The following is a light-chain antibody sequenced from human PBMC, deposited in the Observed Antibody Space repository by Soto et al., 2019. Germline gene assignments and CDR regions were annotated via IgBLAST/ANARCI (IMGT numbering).Light chain of an antibody. CDR1: SSDVGGYNH. CDR2: EVS. Sequence: QSALTQPASVSGSPGQSITISCTGTSSDVGGYNHVSWYQQHPGKAPKLMICEVSDRPSGISNRFSGSKSGNTASLTISGLQAEDEADYYCSSYTSSNTVVFGGGTKLTVL. CDR3: SSYTSSNTVV. J-gene: IGLJ2*01. V-gene: IGLV2-14*01.